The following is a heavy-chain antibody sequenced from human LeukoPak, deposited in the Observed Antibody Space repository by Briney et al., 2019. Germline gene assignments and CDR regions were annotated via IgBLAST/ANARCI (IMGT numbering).Heavy chain of an antibody. CDR1: GDSVSSTNVG. J-gene: IGHJ3*02. V-gene: IGHV6-1*01. CDR3: ARGTAFDI. D-gene: IGHD1-14*01. Sequence: SQTLSLTCAISGDSVSSTNVGWNWIRQSPSSGLEWLGRTYYRSQFYNDYADSVKGRITITPDTSKDQFSLQLSSLTPDDTAVYYCARGTAFDIWGQGTMVTVSS. CDR2: TYYRSQFYN.